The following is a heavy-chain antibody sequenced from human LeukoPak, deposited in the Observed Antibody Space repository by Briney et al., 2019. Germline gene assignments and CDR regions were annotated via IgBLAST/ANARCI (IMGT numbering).Heavy chain of an antibody. V-gene: IGHV3-66*02. CDR3: ASMITFGGVIDY. CDR2: IYSGGST. D-gene: IGHD3-16*01. J-gene: IGHJ4*02. CDR1: GFTVSSNY. Sequence: GGSLRLYCAASGFTVSSNYMSWVRQAPGKGLEWVSVIYSGGSTYYADSVKGRFTISRDNSKNTLYLQMNSLRAEDTAVYYCASMITFGGVIDYWGQGTLVTVSS.